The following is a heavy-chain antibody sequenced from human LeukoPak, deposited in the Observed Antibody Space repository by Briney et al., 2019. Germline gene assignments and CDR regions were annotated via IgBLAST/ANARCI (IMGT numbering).Heavy chain of an antibody. CDR1: GGSLSSSNW. CDR3: SSPGDFDAFDI. Sequence: SGTLSLTCAVSGGSLSSSNWVSWVRPPPGKGLEWIGEIYHSGSTNYNPSLKSRVTISVDKSKNQFSLKLSSVTAADTAVYYCSSPGDFDAFDIWGQGTMVTVSS. V-gene: IGHV4-4*02. J-gene: IGHJ3*02. CDR2: IYHSGST. D-gene: IGHD3-16*01.